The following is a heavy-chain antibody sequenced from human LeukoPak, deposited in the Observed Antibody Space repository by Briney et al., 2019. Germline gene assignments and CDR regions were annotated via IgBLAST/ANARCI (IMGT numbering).Heavy chain of an antibody. Sequence: PGGSLRLCCVTSTFTFNNHGMHWVRQAPGRGLEWVAVIAADGGVKHYTYSVKGRFVLTRDDSKNTVYLEINNVKVEDTAVYYCAREATWGQWYFDHWGQGAPVIVSS. J-gene: IGHJ4*02. CDR2: IAADGGVK. CDR3: AREATWGQWYFDH. D-gene: IGHD6-19*01. CDR1: TFTFNNHG. V-gene: IGHV3-30*03.